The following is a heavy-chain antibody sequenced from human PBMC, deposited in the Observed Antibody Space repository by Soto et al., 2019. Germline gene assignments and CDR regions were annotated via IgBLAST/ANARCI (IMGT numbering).Heavy chain of an antibody. Sequence: SLRLSCAASGFTFSSYGMHWVRQAPGKGLEWVAVIWYDGSNKYYADSVKGRFTISRDNSKNTLYLQMNSLRAEDTAVYYCARDPVEMATIIAAVDYWGQGTLVTVSS. J-gene: IGHJ4*02. D-gene: IGHD5-12*01. CDR1: GFTFSSYG. V-gene: IGHV3-33*01. CDR3: ARDPVEMATIIAAVDY. CDR2: IWYDGSNK.